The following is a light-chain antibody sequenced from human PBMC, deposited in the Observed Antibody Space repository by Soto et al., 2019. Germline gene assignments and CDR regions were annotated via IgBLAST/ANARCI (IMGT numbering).Light chain of an antibody. CDR2: DAS. CDR1: QAITKY. Sequence: DIQMTQSPSSLSASLGDRVTITCQASQAITKYLNWYQQKPGKAPKLLIFDASNLETGVPSRFSGSGSGTEFTLTISSLQPDDFATYYCQQYNSYSWTFGQGTKGDIK. J-gene: IGKJ1*01. V-gene: IGKV1-33*01. CDR3: QQYNSYSWT.